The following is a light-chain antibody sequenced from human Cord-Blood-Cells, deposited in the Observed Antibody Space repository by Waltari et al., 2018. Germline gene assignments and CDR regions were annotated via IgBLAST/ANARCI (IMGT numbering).Light chain of an antibody. CDR1: NIGTKR. V-gene: IGLV3-21*04. J-gene: IGLJ3*02. Sequence: SYVLTQPPSVPVAPGKTATITCGGNNIGTKRVHWYQQKPGQAPVLVIYYDSDRPSGIPERFSGSNSGTTATLTISRVEAGDEADYYCQVWDSSSDHWVFCGGTKLTVL. CDR2: YDS. CDR3: QVWDSSSDHWV.